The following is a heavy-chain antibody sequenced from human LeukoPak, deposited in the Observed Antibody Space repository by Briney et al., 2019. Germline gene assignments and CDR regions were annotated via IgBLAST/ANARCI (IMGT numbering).Heavy chain of an antibody. CDR2: MNPNSGNT. Sequence: ASVKVSCKASGYTFTSYDINWVRQATGQGLEWMGWMNPNSGNTGYAQKFQGRVTITGNTSISTAYMELSSLRSEDTAVYYCARGRSDKDITGTTGRKYYFDYWGQGTLVTVSS. D-gene: IGHD1-7*01. CDR1: GYTFTSYD. V-gene: IGHV1-8*03. J-gene: IGHJ4*02. CDR3: ARGRSDKDITGTTGRKYYFDY.